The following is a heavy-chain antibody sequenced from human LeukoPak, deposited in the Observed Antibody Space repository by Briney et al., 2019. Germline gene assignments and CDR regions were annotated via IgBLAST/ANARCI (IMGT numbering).Heavy chain of an antibody. CDR1: GFTVSSNY. V-gene: IGHV3-30-3*01. J-gene: IGHJ4*02. Sequence: PGGSLRLSCAASGFTVSSNYMRWVRQAPGKGLEWVAVISYDGSNKYYADSVKGRFTISRDNSKNTLYLQMNSLRAEDTAVYYCARDEIAAAGTSAYWGQGTLVTVSS. CDR3: ARDEIAAAGTSAY. D-gene: IGHD6-13*01. CDR2: ISYDGSNK.